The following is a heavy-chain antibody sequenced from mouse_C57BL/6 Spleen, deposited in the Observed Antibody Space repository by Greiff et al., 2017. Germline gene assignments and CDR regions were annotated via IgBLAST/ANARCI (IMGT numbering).Heavy chain of an antibody. CDR1: GYAFSSYW. CDR3: APHAPICGSSLYYAVDY. D-gene: IGHD1-1*01. V-gene: IGHV1-80*01. J-gene: IGHJ4*01. CDR2: IYPGDGDT. Sequence: QVQLKQSGAELVKPGASVKISCKASGYAFSSYWMNWVKQRPGKGLEWIGQIYPGDGDTNYNGKFKGKATLTVDKSSSTAYMQLSSLTSEDSAVYFCAPHAPICGSSLYYAVDYWGQGTSVTVSS.